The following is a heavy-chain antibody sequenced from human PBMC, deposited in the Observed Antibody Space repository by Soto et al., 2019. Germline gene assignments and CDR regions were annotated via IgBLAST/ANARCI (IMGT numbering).Heavy chain of an antibody. CDR1: GASVSNFY. J-gene: IGHJ2*01. D-gene: IGHD3-16*01. CDR2: SSARGTT. CDR3: ARGRGRYFDR. Sequence: QVQLQESGPGLVKPSETLSLICTVSGASVSNFYWSWIRQPTGKGLEYRGRSSARGTTNYNPTRLRRVAMSLDTSKNQFSLRLTSLSAADTAVYFCARGRGRYFDRWGRGTLVTVFS. V-gene: IGHV4-4*07.